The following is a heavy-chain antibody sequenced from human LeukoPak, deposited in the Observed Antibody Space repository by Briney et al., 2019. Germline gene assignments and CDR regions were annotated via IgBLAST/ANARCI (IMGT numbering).Heavy chain of an antibody. CDR3: AKKFHNSGSSPFDY. CDR1: GFTFSSYA. V-gene: IGHV3-30-3*02. CDR2: ISYDGSNK. D-gene: IGHD3-22*01. Sequence: GGSLRLSCAASGFTFSSYAMHWVRQAPGKGLEWVAVISYDGSNKYYADSVKGRFTISRDNSKNTLYLQMNSLRAEDTAIYYCAKKFHNSGSSPFDYWGQGTLVTVSS. J-gene: IGHJ4*02.